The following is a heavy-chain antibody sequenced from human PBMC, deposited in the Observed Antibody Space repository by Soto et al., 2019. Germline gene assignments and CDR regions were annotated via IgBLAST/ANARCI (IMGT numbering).Heavy chain of an antibody. D-gene: IGHD4-17*01. CDR3: ARDRGDYGTGAFDI. J-gene: IGHJ3*02. Sequence: GSLRLSCAASGFTFSSYSMNWVRQAPGKGLEWVSSISSSSSYIYYADSVKGRFTISRDNAKNSLYLQMNSLRAEDTAVYYCARDRGDYGTGAFDIWGQGTMVTVSS. CDR2: ISSSSSYI. V-gene: IGHV3-21*01. CDR1: GFTFSSYS.